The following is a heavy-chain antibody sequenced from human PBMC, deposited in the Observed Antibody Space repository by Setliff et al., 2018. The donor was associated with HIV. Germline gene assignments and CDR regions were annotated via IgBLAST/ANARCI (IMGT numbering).Heavy chain of an antibody. J-gene: IGHJ4*02. CDR2: ISSSSSTI. D-gene: IGHD3-9*01. Sequence: GGSLRLSCAASGFTFSSYSMNWVRQAPGKGLEWVSYISSSSSTIYYADSVKGRFTISRDNSKNTMYLQMNTLRVEDTAVYYCARGYASGYFDWLLFWGQGRLVTVSS. CDR3: ARGYASGYFDWLLF. CDR1: GFTFSSYS. V-gene: IGHV3-48*04.